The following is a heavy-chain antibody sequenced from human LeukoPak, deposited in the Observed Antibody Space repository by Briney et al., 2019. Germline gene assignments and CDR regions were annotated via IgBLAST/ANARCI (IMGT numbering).Heavy chain of an antibody. CDR2: INHSGST. Sequence: PSETLSLTCAVYGGSFSGCYWSWIRQPPGKGLEWIGEINHSGSTNYNPSLKSRVTISVDTSKNQFSLKLSSVTAADTAVYYCARRHLFCSGGSCYSGSVNFDYWGQGTLVTVSS. CDR1: GGSFSGCY. V-gene: IGHV4-34*01. CDR3: ARRHLFCSGGSCYSGSVNFDY. J-gene: IGHJ4*02. D-gene: IGHD2-15*01.